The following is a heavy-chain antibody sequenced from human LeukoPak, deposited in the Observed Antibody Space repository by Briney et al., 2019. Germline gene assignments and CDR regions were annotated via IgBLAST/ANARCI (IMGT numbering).Heavy chain of an antibody. CDR3: ARSPVRSSDAFDT. CDR2: IYYSGST. J-gene: IGHJ3*02. D-gene: IGHD3-10*01. CDR1: GGSMTNYY. Sequence: TSETLSLTCTVSGGSMTNYYWSWIRQPPGKGLEWIGYIYYSGSTNYNPSLKSRVTISVDTSKNQFSLKLSSVTAADTAVYYCARSPVRSSDAFDTWGQGTMVTVSS. V-gene: IGHV4-59*08.